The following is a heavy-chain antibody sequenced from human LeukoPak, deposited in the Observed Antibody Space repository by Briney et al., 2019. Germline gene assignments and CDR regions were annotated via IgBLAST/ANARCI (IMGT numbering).Heavy chain of an antibody. CDR2: INPNSGDT. J-gene: IGHJ5*02. CDR1: GYTFTGYY. CDR3: ARNDYGGQEGVSQFDP. Sequence: GASVKVSCKASGYTFTGYYMHWVRQAPGQGLEWMGWINPNSGDTVYAQNFQGRVTLTRDTSISTTYMELNRLTSDDTAIYYCARNDYGGQEGVSQFDPWGQGTLVTVSS. V-gene: IGHV1-2*02. D-gene: IGHD4-23*01.